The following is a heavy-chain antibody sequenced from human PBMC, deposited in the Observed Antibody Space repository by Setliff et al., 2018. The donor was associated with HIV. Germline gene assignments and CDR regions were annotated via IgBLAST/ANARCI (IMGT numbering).Heavy chain of an antibody. CDR2: IYYSGST. CDR3: ARGFGSSWGGNYYYYYMDV. CDR1: GGSISSHY. V-gene: IGHV4-59*11. D-gene: IGHD6-13*01. Sequence: KPSETLSLTCTVSGGSISSHYWSWIRQPPGKGLEWIGYIYYSGSTNYNPSLKSRVTISVDTSKNQFSLKLSSVTAADTAVYYCARGFGSSWGGNYYYYYMDVWGKGTTVTVSS. J-gene: IGHJ6*03.